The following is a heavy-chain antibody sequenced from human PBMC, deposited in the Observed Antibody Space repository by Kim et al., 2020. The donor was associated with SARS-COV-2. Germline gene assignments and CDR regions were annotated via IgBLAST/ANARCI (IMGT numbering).Heavy chain of an antibody. V-gene: IGHV3-21*01. CDR1: GFTFSSYS. D-gene: IGHD3-9*01. Sequence: GGSLRLSCAASGFTFSSYSMNWVRQAPGQGLEWVSSISSSSSYIYYADSVKGRFTISRDNAKNSLYRQMNSLRAEDTAVYYCARAFELYDILTGFDYWGQGTLVTVSS. CDR3: ARAFELYDILTGFDY. CDR2: ISSSSSYI. J-gene: IGHJ4*02.